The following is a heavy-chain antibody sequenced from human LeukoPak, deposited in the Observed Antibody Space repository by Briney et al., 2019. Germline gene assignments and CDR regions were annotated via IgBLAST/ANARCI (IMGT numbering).Heavy chain of an antibody. CDR3: ARELLGLLHAFDI. Sequence: GASVKVSCKASGYTFTSYDINWVRQATGQGLEWMGWMNPNSGNTGYAQKFQGRVTITRNTSISTAYMELSSLRSEDTAVYYCARELLGLLHAFDIWGQGTMVTVSS. V-gene: IGHV1-8*03. CDR2: MNPNSGNT. J-gene: IGHJ3*02. CDR1: GYTFTSYD. D-gene: IGHD3-10*01.